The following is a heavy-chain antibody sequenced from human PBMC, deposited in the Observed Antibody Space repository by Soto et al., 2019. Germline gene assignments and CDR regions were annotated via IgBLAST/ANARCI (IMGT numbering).Heavy chain of an antibody. D-gene: IGHD6-19*01. J-gene: IGHJ4*02. CDR3: ARVSARVAVPDY. CDR2: MNPNSGNT. Sequence: QVQLVQSGAEVKKPGASVKVSCKASGYTFTSYDINWVRQATGQGLEWMGWMNPNSGNTGYAQKFQGRVTMPRNTSISTAYMELSSLGSEDTAVYYCARVSARVAVPDYWGQGTLVTVSS. V-gene: IGHV1-8*01. CDR1: GYTFTSYD.